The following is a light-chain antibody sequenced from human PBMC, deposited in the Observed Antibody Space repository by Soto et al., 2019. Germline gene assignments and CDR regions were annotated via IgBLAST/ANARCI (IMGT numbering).Light chain of an antibody. CDR2: SAS. CDR1: QGGSAY. Sequence: DIQMTQSPSSLSASVGDRVTITCRASQGGSAYLLWYQQRQGRAPRLLIYSASSLLSGVPSRFSGSGSGTNFTLTISRLQPEDFATYYCQQSYRTPHTFGQGTKLETK. J-gene: IGKJ2*01. V-gene: IGKV1-39*01. CDR3: QQSYRTPHT.